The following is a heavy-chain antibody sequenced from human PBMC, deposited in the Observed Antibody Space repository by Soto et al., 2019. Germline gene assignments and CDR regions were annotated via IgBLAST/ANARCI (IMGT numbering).Heavy chain of an antibody. CDR2: IYPGDSDT. Sequence: PGESLKISCKGSGYSFTSYWSGWVRQMPGKGLEWMGIIYPGDSDTRYSPSFQGQVTISADKSISTAYLQWSSLKASDTAMYYCARDLGLVLEYSSSPLSYYGMDVWGQGTTVTVSS. J-gene: IGHJ6*02. CDR3: ARDLGLVLEYSSSPLSYYGMDV. D-gene: IGHD6-6*01. CDR1: GYSFTSYW. V-gene: IGHV5-51*01.